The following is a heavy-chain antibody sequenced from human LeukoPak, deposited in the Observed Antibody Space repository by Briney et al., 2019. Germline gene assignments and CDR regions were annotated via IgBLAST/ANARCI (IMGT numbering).Heavy chain of an antibody. D-gene: IGHD2-2*01. Sequence: GASVKVSCKASGYTFTSYAMHWVRQAPGQRLEWMGWINAGNGNTKYSQKFQGRVTITRDTSASTAYMELSSLRSEDTAVYYCARGFVVVPERYYGMDVWGQGTTVTVSS. J-gene: IGHJ6*02. V-gene: IGHV1-3*01. CDR3: ARGFVVVPERYYGMDV. CDR2: INAGNGNT. CDR1: GYTFTSYA.